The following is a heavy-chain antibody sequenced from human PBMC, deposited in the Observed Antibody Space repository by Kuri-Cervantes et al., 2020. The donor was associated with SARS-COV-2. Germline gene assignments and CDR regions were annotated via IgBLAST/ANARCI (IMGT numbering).Heavy chain of an antibody. CDR1: GFTFSSYA. D-gene: IGHD3-22*01. CDR3: ARERYYYDSSGYYSLFDY. J-gene: IGHJ4*02. CDR2: ISYDGSNK. V-gene: IGHV3-30*04. Sequence: GESLKISCAASGFTFSSYAMHWVRQAPSKGLEWVAVISYDGSNKYYADSVKGRFTISRDNSKNTLYLQMNSLRAEDTAVYYCARERYYYDSSGYYSLFDYWGQGTLVTVSS.